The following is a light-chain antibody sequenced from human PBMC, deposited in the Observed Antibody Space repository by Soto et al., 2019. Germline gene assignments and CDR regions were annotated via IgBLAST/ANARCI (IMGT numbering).Light chain of an antibody. J-gene: IGKJ1*01. V-gene: IGKV1-5*01. Sequence: DIQMTQSPSTLSASLGDRVTITCRASQSISRWLAWYQQKPGKAPKLLISDVSSLERGVPSRFSGSGSWTEFTLTISSLQPDDCATYHCQQYETYSQWTFGQGTKVEI. CDR3: QQYETYSQWT. CDR1: QSISRW. CDR2: DVS.